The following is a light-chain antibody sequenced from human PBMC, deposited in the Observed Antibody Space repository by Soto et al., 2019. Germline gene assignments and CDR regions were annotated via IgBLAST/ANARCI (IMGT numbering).Light chain of an antibody. J-gene: IGKJ1*01. V-gene: IGKV1-5*03. CDR2: KAS. CDR1: QGISIW. CDR3: QQYNDYSWT. Sequence: DIQMTQSPSTLSASVGDRVAITCRASQGISIWLAWYQQKPGKAPKLLIYKASSLESGVPSRFSGSGSGTEFTLTISSLQHDDFATYYCQQYNDYSWTFGHGTKVEIK.